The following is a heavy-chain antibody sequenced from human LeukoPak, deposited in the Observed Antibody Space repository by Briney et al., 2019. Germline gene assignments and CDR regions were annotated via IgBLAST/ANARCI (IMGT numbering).Heavy chain of an antibody. CDR1: GFTFKTLA. CDR3: AKDLRHRTTCNCYGWLDP. V-gene: IGHV3-23*01. D-gene: IGHD2/OR15-2a*01. Sequence: GGSLRLSCAASGFTFKTLAMSWVRQAPGKGLEWVSAISPTGDNIYYADSVKSRFTISRDNSRNTLYLQMNSLRVEDTAIYYCAKDLRHRTTCNCYGWLDPWGQGTLVTVSS. J-gene: IGHJ5*02. CDR2: ISPTGDNI.